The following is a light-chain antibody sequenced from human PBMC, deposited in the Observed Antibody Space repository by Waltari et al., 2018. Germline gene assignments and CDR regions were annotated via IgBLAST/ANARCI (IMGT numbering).Light chain of an antibody. J-gene: IGKJ4*01. V-gene: IGKV2-28*01. CDR1: QSRLHSNGYNY. Sequence: ESVMTQSPLSLPVTRGEPASISCRSSQSRLHSNGYNYLEWYLQKPGQSPQLLIYLGSNRASGVPDRFSGSGSGTDFTLTISRVEAEDVVVYYCMQAIQLLTFGGGTTVALK. CDR2: LGS. CDR3: MQAIQLLT.